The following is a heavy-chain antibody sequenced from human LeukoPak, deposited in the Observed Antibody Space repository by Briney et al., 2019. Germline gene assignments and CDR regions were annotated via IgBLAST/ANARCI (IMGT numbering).Heavy chain of an antibody. V-gene: IGHV1-69*05. D-gene: IGHD3-3*01. CDR3: SLVLRFLEWLFRGYYYMDV. CDR2: IIPIFGTA. J-gene: IGHJ6*03. CDR1: GGTSSSYA. Sequence: SVKVSCKASGGTSSSYAISWVRQAPGQGLEWMGGIIPIFGTANYAQKFQGRVTITTDESTSTAYMELSSLRSEDAAVYYCSLVLRFLEWLFRGYYYMDVWGKGTTVTVSS.